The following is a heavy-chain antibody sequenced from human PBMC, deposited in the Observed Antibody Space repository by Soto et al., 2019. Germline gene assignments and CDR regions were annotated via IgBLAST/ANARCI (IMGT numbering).Heavy chain of an antibody. J-gene: IGHJ4*02. Sequence: SETLSLTCTVSGGSISSSSYYWGWIRQPPGKGLERIGSIYYSGSTYYNPSLKSRVTISVDTSKNQFSLKLSSVTAAGTAVYYCATVVVVAATPDYWGQGTLVTVSS. CDR3: ATVVVVAATPDY. CDR2: IYYSGST. D-gene: IGHD2-15*01. CDR1: GGSISSSSYY. V-gene: IGHV4-39*01.